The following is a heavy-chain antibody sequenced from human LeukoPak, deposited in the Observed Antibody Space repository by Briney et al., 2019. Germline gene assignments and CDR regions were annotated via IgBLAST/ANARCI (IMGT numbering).Heavy chain of an antibody. CDR2: IRSKTYGVTT. D-gene: IGHD1-26*01. V-gene: IGHV3-49*03. CDR3: TRDGMGDFDY. CDR1: GFTFGDYA. J-gene: IGHJ4*02. Sequence: GGSLRLSCTSSGFTFGDYAMSWFRQAPGKGLEWVGFIRSKTYGVTTEYAASVKGRFTISRDDSKSIAYLQMNSLDTEDTAVYYCTRDGMGDFDYWGQGTLVTVSS.